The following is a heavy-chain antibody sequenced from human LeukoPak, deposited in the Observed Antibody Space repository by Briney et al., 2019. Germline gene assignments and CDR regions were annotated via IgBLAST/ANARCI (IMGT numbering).Heavy chain of an antibody. CDR2: IFYLGST. J-gene: IGHJ5*02. V-gene: IGHV4-30-4*01. CDR1: GGSISSGNFY. CDR3: ARKYPDHWFDP. Sequence: SQTLSLTCTVSGGSISSGNFYWSWIRQPPGKGLEWIGYIFYLGSTYYNLSLKSRVTMSVDTSKNQFSLKLRSVTAADTAVYYCARKYPDHWFDPWGQGTLITVSS. D-gene: IGHD6-6*01.